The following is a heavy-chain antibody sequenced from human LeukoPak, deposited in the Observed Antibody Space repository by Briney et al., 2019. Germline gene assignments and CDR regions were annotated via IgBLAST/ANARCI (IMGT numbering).Heavy chain of an antibody. D-gene: IGHD4-17*01. CDR2: IYSSGNT. CDR1: GGPVKNYY. V-gene: IGHV4-59*02. CDR3: ARRNPHYGKNVFDL. Sequence: PSETLSLTCSVSGGPVKNYYWNWIRQPPGKGLEWIGYIYSSGNTYFNPSLTSRVTISIDASKIQFSLNLASVTATDTAVYYCARRNPHYGKNVFDLWGQGTMVTVSS. J-gene: IGHJ3*01.